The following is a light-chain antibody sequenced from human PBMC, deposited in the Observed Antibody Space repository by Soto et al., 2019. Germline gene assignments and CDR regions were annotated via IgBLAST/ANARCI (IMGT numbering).Light chain of an antibody. J-gene: IGKJ1*01. Sequence: EVVLTQSTATLSVSPGDRATLSCRASQSVNSNLAWYHLKPGQAPRLLIYGASIRAAGIPARFTGSESGTEFTLTISSLQSEDFAVYYCQQYNNWPPWTFGQGTKVDIK. CDR1: QSVNSN. CDR2: GAS. CDR3: QQYNNWPPWT. V-gene: IGKV3-15*01.